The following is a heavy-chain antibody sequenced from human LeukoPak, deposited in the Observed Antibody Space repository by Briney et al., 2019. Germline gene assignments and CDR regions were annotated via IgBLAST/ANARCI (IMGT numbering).Heavy chain of an antibody. CDR2: INPYNGNT. CDR1: GYTFSDYG. CDR3: ARGKPKTPALLPTKLTADIVVVPAADLDY. V-gene: IGHV1-18*01. Sequence: ASVKVSCKASGYTFSDYGITWVRQAPGQGLEWMGWINPYNGNTNYAQTLQGRVTMTTDTSTSTAYMELRSLKSDDTAVYYCARGKPKTPALLPTKLTADIVVVPAADLDYWGQGTLVTVSS. D-gene: IGHD2-2*01. J-gene: IGHJ4*02.